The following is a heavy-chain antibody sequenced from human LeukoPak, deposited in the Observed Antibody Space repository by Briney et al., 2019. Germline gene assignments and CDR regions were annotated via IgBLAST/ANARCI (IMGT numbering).Heavy chain of an antibody. CDR1: GGSIDRHY. V-gene: IGHV4-59*11. CDR2: VFYPGST. J-gene: IGHJ4*02. D-gene: IGHD6-13*01. Sequence: SETLSLTCTVSGGSIDRHYWSWIRQPPGKGLEWIGYVFYPGSTNYNPSLKSRVTMSLDTSRDQFSLRLTSVTAADTAIYYCASRPAGSTWYGVFDYWSQGTLVTVSS. CDR3: ASRPAGSTWYGVFDY.